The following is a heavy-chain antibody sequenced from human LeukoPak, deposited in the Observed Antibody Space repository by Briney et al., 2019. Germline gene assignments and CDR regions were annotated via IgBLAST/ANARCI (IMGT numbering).Heavy chain of an antibody. V-gene: IGHV4-59*01. CDR2: IYYSGNS. CDR3: AGLGASGNGYLSWFDP. D-gene: IGHD3-22*01. Sequence: PSETLSLTCTVSGGSISTYYWSWIRQPPGKGLEWIGYIYYSGNSNYNPSLKSRVTISVDTSKNQFSLKLSSVAAADTAVYYCAGLGASGNGYLSWFDPWGQGTLVTVSS. J-gene: IGHJ5*02. CDR1: GGSISTYY.